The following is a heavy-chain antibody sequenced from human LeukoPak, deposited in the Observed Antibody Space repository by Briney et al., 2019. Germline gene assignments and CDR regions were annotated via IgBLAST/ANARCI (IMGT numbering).Heavy chain of an antibody. CDR1: GFTFSSYA. Sequence: GGSLRLSCAASGFTFSSYAMSWARQAPGRGLEWVSSITGSGATTYYADSVKGRFTVSRDNSKNTLYLQMNSLRAEDTAVYHCARGATSEDTAIVTGYWGQGTLVTVSS. CDR3: ARGATSEDTAIVTGY. V-gene: IGHV3-23*01. J-gene: IGHJ4*02. D-gene: IGHD5-18*01. CDR2: ITGSGATT.